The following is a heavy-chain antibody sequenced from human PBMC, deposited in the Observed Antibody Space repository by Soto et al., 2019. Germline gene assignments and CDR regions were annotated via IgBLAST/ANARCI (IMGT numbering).Heavy chain of an antibody. CDR2: VYYSGST. Sequence: PSETLSLTCTISGGSISGYYWSWIRQPPGKGLEWIGYVYYSGSTKYNPSLESRVTISADTSKNQISLRVTSVTAADTAVYYCAKYRRPGADGYTLDFWGQGTLVTVSS. CDR3: AKYRRPGADGYTLDF. CDR1: GGSISGYY. D-gene: IGHD2-2*02. J-gene: IGHJ4*02. V-gene: IGHV4-59*01.